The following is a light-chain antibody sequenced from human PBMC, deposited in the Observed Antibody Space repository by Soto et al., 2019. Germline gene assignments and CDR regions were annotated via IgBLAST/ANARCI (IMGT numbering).Light chain of an antibody. V-gene: IGLV1-47*02. Sequence: QSVLTQPPSASGTPGQRVTISCSGSSSNIGSHYVYWYQQLPGTAPKLLIYSNNQRPSGVPDRFSGSKSGTSASLAISGLRSEDEADYYCAAWDDSLSGSYVFGTGTKLTVL. CDR1: SSNIGSHY. CDR2: SNN. J-gene: IGLJ1*01. CDR3: AAWDDSLSGSYV.